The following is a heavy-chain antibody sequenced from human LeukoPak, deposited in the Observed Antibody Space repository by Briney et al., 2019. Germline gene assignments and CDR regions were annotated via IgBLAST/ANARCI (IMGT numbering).Heavy chain of an antibody. J-gene: IGHJ4*02. CDR2: IKQDGSEK. CDR1: GFTFSTYS. Sequence: GGSLRLSCAASGFTFSTYSMNWVRQAPGKGLEWVANIKQDGSEKYYVDSVKGRFTISRDNAKNSLYLQMNSLRAEDTAVYYCARGDRAIAIAAAGTLDYWGQGTLVAVSS. D-gene: IGHD6-13*01. CDR3: ARGDRAIAIAAAGTLDY. V-gene: IGHV3-7*05.